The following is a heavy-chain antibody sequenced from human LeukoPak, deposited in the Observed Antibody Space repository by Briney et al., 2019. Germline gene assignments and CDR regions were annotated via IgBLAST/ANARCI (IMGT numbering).Heavy chain of an antibody. Sequence: ASVKVSCMASGYTFTGYDINWVRQATGQGLEWMGWMNPNTGDTGYAQKFQGRVTMTRNTSIDTAYMELSGLRSEDTAVYYCTRGSLSGSSRDYWGQGTLVTVSS. CDR2: MNPNTGDT. CDR1: GYTFTGYD. J-gene: IGHJ4*02. D-gene: IGHD1-26*01. CDR3: TRGSLSGSSRDY. V-gene: IGHV1-8*01.